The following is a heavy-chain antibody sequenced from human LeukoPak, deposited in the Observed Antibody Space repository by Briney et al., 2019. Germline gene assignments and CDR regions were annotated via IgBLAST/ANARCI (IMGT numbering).Heavy chain of an antibody. CDR3: AKVTYGSGTYGAFDY. V-gene: IGHV3-21*04. CDR1: GFTFSSYS. D-gene: IGHD3-10*01. Sequence: GGSLRLSCASSGFTFSSYSMNGVRQAPGKGLEWVSSISSSSSYIYYAASVKGRFTISRDNAKNSLYLQMNSLRAEDTAVYYCAKVTYGSGTYGAFDYWGQGTLVTVSS. J-gene: IGHJ4*02. CDR2: ISSSSSYI.